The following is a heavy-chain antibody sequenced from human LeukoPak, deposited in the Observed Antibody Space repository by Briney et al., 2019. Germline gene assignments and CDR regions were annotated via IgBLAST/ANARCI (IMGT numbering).Heavy chain of an antibody. Sequence: GGSLRLSCAASGFTFSSHSMSWVRQAPGKGLEWVSAITDSGDGVYYADSVKGRFTISRDSSKDTLFLQMNNLRADDTAVYYCARGILLEWLFRRWFDPWGQGTLVTVSS. D-gene: IGHD3-3*01. J-gene: IGHJ5*02. CDR1: GFTFSSHS. CDR3: ARGILLEWLFRRWFDP. CDR2: ITDSGDGV. V-gene: IGHV3-23*01.